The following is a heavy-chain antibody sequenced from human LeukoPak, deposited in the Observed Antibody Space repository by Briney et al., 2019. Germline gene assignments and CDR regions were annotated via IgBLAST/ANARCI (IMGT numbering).Heavy chain of an antibody. Sequence: NPSETLSLTCTVSGGSISSYYWTWIRQPPGKGLEWIGYIYYSGSTNYNPSLKSRVTISVDTSKNQFSLKLSSVTAADTAVYYCARGAAMVRGVIYFDYWGQGTLVTVSS. CDR2: IYYSGST. V-gene: IGHV4-59*01. CDR3: ARGAAMVRGVIYFDY. CDR1: GGSISSYY. J-gene: IGHJ4*02. D-gene: IGHD3-10*01.